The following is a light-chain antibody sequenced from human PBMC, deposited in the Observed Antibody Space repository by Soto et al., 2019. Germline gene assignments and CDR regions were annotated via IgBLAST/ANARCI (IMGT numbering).Light chain of an antibody. CDR3: QQYDNLLALP. J-gene: IGKJ4*01. CDR1: QDISNY. CDR2: DAS. Sequence: DIQMTQSPSSLSASVGDRVTITCQASQDISNYLNWYQQKPGKAPKLLIYDASNLETEVPSRFSGSGSGTDFTFTISSLQPEDIATYYCQQYDNLLALPFGGGTKVDIK. V-gene: IGKV1-33*01.